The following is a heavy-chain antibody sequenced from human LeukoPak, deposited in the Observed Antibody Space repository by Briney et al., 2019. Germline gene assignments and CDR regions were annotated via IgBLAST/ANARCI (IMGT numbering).Heavy chain of an antibody. CDR1: GFTFSDHY. V-gene: IGHV3-72*01. CDR2: TRNKANSYTT. J-gene: IGHJ4*02. D-gene: IGHD2-21*02. CDR3: AAEVVVTSSPWVDY. Sequence: GGSLRLSCAASGFTFSDHYMDWVRQAPGKGLEWVGRTRNKANSYTTEYAASVKGRFTISRDDSKNSLYLQMNSLKTEDTAVYYCAAEVVVTSSPWVDYWGQGTLVTVSS.